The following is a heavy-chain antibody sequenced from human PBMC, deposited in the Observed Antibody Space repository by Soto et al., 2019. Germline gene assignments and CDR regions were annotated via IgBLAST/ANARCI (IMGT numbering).Heavy chain of an antibody. CDR3: ARLGGSGSYFFDPYYYYGMDV. D-gene: IGHD3-10*01. Sequence: SETLSLTCTVSGGSISSSSYYWGWIRQPPGKGLEWIGSIYYSGSTHYNPSLKSRVTISVDTSKNQFSLKLSSVTAADTAVYYCARLGGSGSYFFDPYYYYGMDVWGQGTTVTVSS. J-gene: IGHJ6*02. V-gene: IGHV4-39*01. CDR2: IYYSGST. CDR1: GGSISSSSYY.